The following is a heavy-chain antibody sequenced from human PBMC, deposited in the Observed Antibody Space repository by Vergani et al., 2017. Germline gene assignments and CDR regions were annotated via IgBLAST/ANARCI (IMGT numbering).Heavy chain of an antibody. J-gene: IGHJ1*01. Sequence: QVQLVESGGGVVQPGGSLRLSCIASGFTFRIYGMHWVRQTPGKGLEWVAFIRYDGTKRFYGDSVKGRFSISSDNSQTTVFLQMNSLRADDSAVYYCTKAGQYDNDNLHDSWGQGALVTVAS. CDR2: IRYDGTKR. CDR1: GFTFRIYG. D-gene: IGHD3-22*01. V-gene: IGHV3-30*02. CDR3: TKAGQYDNDNLHDS.